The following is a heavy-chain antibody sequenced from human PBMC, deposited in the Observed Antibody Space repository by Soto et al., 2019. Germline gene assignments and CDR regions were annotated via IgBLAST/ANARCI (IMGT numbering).Heavy chain of an antibody. J-gene: IGHJ4*02. CDR1: GFTFSSYD. D-gene: IGHD3-10*01. CDR3: ARGLRYYGSGNEYYFDY. CDR2: IGTAGDT. V-gene: IGHV3-13*01. Sequence: EVQLVESGGGLVQPGGSLRLCCAASGFTFSSYDMHWVRQATGKGLEWVSAIGTAGDTYYPGSVKGRFTISRENAKNSLYLQMNSLRAGDTAVYYCARGLRYYGSGNEYYFDYWGQGTLVTVSS.